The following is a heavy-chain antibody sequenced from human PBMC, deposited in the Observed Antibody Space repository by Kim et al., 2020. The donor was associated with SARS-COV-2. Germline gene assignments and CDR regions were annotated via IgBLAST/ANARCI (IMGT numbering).Heavy chain of an antibody. V-gene: IGHV7-4-1*02. Sequence: ASVKVSCKASGYTFTSYAMNWVRQAPGQGLEWMGWINTKPGNPTYAQDFTGRFVFSLDPPVSPAYLQNSSQQAKATAGYYCPGGSTKELVPLTSFDYRAQ. CDR2: INTKPGNP. CDR3: PGGSTKELVPLTSFDY. J-gene: IGHJ4*02. CDR1: GYTFTSYA. D-gene: IGHD6-13*01.